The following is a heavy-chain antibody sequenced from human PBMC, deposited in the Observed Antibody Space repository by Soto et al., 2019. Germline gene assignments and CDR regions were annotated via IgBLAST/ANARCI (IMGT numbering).Heavy chain of an antibody. CDR2: INAGNGNT. Sequence: VKVSCKASGYTFTSYAMHWVRQAPGQRLEWMGWINAGNGNTKYSQKFQGRVTITRDTSASTAYMELSSLRSEDTAVYYCARVSLPIQLSTYGIEYYFDYWGQGTLVTVSS. D-gene: IGHD5-18*01. CDR1: GYTFTSYA. CDR3: ARVSLPIQLSTYGIEYYFDY. V-gene: IGHV1-3*01. J-gene: IGHJ4*02.